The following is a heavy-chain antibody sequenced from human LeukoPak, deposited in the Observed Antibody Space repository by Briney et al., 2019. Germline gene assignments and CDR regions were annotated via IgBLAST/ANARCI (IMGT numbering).Heavy chain of an antibody. Sequence: GGTLRLSCAASGVTFSSYGMHWVRQAPGKGLEWVGVIWHDGNKKYSADSLKGRFTISRDNSKNTLYLQMSSLRADDTAVYYCGRDEATSGGFAIDVWGQGTMVTVSS. CDR1: GVTFSSYG. J-gene: IGHJ3*01. D-gene: IGHD6-19*01. CDR2: IWHDGNKK. V-gene: IGHV3-33*01. CDR3: GRDEATSGGFAIDV.